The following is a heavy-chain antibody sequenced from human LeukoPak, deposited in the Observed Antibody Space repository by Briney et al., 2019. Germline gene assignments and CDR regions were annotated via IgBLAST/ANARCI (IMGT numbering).Heavy chain of an antibody. V-gene: IGHV4-59*05. D-gene: IGHD1-26*01. J-gene: IGHJ4*02. CDR3: ATTTIRLGY. Sequence: GSLRLSCAASGFTVSSNYMSWVRQAPGKGLEWIGSIYYSGSTYYNPSLKSRVTISVDTSKNQFSLKLSSVTAADTAVYYCATTTIRLGYWGQGTLVTVSS. CDR2: IYYSGST. CDR1: GFTVSSNY.